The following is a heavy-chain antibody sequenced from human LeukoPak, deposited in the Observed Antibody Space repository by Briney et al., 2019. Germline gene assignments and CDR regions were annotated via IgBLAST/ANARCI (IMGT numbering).Heavy chain of an antibody. CDR3: AKNAHYYDSSGYYQTYCYYGMDV. J-gene: IGHJ6*02. CDR1: GFTFSSYA. V-gene: IGHV3-23*01. CDR2: ISGSGGST. Sequence: PGGSLRLSCAASGFTFSSYAMSWVRQAPGKGLEWVSAISGSGGSTYYADSVKGRFTIFRDNSKNTLYLQMNSLRAEDTAVYYCAKNAHYYDSSGYYQTYCYYGMDVWGQGTTVTVSS. D-gene: IGHD3-22*01.